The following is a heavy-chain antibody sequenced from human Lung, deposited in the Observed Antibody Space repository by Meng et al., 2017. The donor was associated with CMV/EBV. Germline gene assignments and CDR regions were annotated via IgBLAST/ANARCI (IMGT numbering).Heavy chain of an antibody. J-gene: IGHJ4*02. D-gene: IGHD5-24*01. Sequence: GESLKISCAASGFTFSSYSLNWVRQAPGKGLEWVSSISSSSSYIYYADSVKGRFTISRDNAKNSLYLQLNSLRAEDTAVYYCARAPEGDGYKIDYWGKGNLVT. CDR1: GFTFSSYS. CDR3: ARAPEGDGYKIDY. CDR2: ISSSSSYI. V-gene: IGHV3-21*01.